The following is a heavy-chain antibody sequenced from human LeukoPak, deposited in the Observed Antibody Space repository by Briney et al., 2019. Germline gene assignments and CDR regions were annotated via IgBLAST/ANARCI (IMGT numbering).Heavy chain of an antibody. V-gene: IGHV3-20*01. D-gene: IGHD6-13*01. J-gene: IGHJ5*02. CDR2: INWNGGRT. Sequence: GGSLRLYCAASGFTFDDYGMRWVRQAQGKGLEWVSGINWNGGRTGYADSVKGRFTISRDNAKNFLYLQMNSLRAEDTAFYHCARDGIRSSWLGNWFDPWGQGTLVTVSS. CDR3: ARDGIRSSWLGNWFDP. CDR1: GFTFDDYG.